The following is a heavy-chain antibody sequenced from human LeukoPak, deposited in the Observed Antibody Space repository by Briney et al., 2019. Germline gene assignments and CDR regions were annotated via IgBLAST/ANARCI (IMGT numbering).Heavy chain of an antibody. CDR3: ARKGVYSSSSVDY. V-gene: IGHV4-59*01. J-gene: IGHJ4*02. Sequence: PSETLSLTCTVSGGSISSYYWSWIRQPPGKGLEWIGYIYYSGSTNYNPSLKSRVTISVDTSKNQFSLKLSSVTAADTAVYYCARKGVYSSSSVDYWGQGTLVTVSS. CDR2: IYYSGST. D-gene: IGHD6-13*01. CDR1: GGSISSYY.